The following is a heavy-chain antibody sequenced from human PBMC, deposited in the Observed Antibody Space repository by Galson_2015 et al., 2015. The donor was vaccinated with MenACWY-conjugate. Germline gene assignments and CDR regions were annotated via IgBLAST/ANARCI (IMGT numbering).Heavy chain of an antibody. D-gene: IGHD5/OR15-5a*01. J-gene: IGHJ5*02. CDR1: GFTFNSYS. V-gene: IGHV3-21*01. Sequence: SLRLSCAASGFTFNSYSMNWVRQAPGEGLEWVSSISSDSSYIYYADSVKGRFTISRDNAKNSLYLQMNSLRVEDTAVYYCARRGSTLDGRPGWFDPWGQGTLVTASS. CDR3: ARRGSTLDGRPGWFDP. CDR2: ISSDSSYI.